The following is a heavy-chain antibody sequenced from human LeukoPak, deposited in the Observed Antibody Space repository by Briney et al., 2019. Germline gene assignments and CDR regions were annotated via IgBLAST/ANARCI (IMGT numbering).Heavy chain of an antibody. D-gene: IGHD6-13*01. CDR1: GYTFTSYD. J-gene: IGHJ1*01. Sequence: ASVKVSCKASGYTFTSYDINWVRQATGQGLEWMGWINPNSGNTGYAQKFQGRVTMTRNTSISTAYMELSSLRSEDTAVYYCARVAAAGTPSYAEYFQHWGQGTLVTVSS. CDR3: ARVAAAGTPSYAEYFQH. V-gene: IGHV1-8*01. CDR2: INPNSGNT.